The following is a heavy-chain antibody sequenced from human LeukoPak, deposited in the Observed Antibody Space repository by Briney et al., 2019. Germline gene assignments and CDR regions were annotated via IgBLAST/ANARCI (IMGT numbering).Heavy chain of an antibody. CDR3: ARDKSNGIGIVY. CDR1: GYTFRNYY. Sequence: ASVKVSCKASGYTFRNYYIHWVRQAPGHGLEYMGWINFNRGDTNYAEKFQGRVTMTRDTSIDTVYMDLSSLRSDDTALYYCARDKSNGIGIVYWGQGTPVIVSS. CDR2: INFNRGDT. D-gene: IGHD1-26*01. V-gene: IGHV1-2*02. J-gene: IGHJ4*02.